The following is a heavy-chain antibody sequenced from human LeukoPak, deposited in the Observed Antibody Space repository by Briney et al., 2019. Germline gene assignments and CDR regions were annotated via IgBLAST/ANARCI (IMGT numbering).Heavy chain of an antibody. D-gene: IGHD3-22*01. Sequence: SETLSLTCTVSGGSISSYYWGWIRQPPGKGLEWIGYMYYSGSTNYNPSLKSRVTISVDTSKSQFSLKLSSVTAADTAVYYCAREAVYYDSSGYYYVGWFDPWGQGTLVTVSS. CDR3: AREAVYYDSSGYYYVGWFDP. CDR2: MYYSGST. J-gene: IGHJ5*02. V-gene: IGHV4-59*01. CDR1: GGSISSYY.